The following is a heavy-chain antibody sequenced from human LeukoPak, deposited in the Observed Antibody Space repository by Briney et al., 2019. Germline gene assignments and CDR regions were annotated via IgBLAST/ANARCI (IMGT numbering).Heavy chain of an antibody. D-gene: IGHD3-3*01. CDR1: GFTFSRFS. Sequence: GGSLRLSCAASGFTFSRFSMNWVRQAPGKGLEWVSYISNSGGTIYYADSVTGRFTISRNNAWNSLSLQINSLRAEDTAVYYCARRNTVFGGLNYMDVWGKGTTVTVS. CDR2: ISNSGGTI. CDR3: ARRNTVFGGLNYMDV. J-gene: IGHJ6*03. V-gene: IGHV3-48*01.